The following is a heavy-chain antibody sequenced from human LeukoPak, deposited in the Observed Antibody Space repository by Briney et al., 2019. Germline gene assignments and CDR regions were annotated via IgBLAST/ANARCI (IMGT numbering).Heavy chain of an antibody. Sequence: GGSLRLSCAASGFTFSSYAMSWVRQAPGKGLEWVSAISGSGGSTYYADSVKGRFTISRDNSKNTLYLQMNSLRAEDTAVYYCARDPGNCGGDCYLGYWGQGTLVTVSS. CDR1: GFTFSSYA. V-gene: IGHV3-23*01. D-gene: IGHD2-21*02. J-gene: IGHJ4*02. CDR3: ARDPGNCGGDCYLGY. CDR2: ISGSGGST.